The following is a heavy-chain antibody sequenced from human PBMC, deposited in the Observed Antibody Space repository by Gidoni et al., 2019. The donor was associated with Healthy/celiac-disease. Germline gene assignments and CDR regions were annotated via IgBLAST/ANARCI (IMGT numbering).Heavy chain of an antibody. CDR3: RWGGGSGEAAYGMDV. V-gene: IGHV3-15*01. Sequence: EVQLVESGGGLVKPGGSLRLSCAASGFTFSNAWMSWVRQAPGKGLEWVGRIKSKTDGGTTDYAAPVKGRFTISRDDSKNTLYLQMNSLKTEDTAVYYCRWGGGSGEAAYGMDVWGQGTTVTVSS. J-gene: IGHJ6*02. CDR2: IKSKTDGGTT. D-gene: IGHD2-15*01. CDR1: GFTFSNAW.